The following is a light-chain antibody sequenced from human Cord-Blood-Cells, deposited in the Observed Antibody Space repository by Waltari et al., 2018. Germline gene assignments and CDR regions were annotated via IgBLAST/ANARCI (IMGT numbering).Light chain of an antibody. J-gene: IGLJ2*01. V-gene: IGLV2-11*02. Sequence: QSALTQPRSVSGSPGQSVTISRTGTNSDFGGYIYVSWYQQHPGKAPKLMIYDVSKRPSGVPDRFSGSKSGNTASLTISGLQAEDEADYYCCSYAGSYVVFGGGTKLTVL. CDR3: CSYAGSYVV. CDR1: NSDFGGYIY. CDR2: DVS.